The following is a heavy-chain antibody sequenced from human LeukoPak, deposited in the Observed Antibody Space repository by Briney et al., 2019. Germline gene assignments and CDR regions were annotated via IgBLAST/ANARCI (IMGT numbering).Heavy chain of an antibody. CDR2: LSGSGGST. D-gene: IGHD3-10*01. CDR1: GFTFSNYA. CDR3: AKDGEYYYGSGSYPNWFDP. V-gene: IGHV3-23*01. Sequence: PGGSLRLSCAASGFTFSNYAMSWVRQAPGKGLEWVSTLSGSGGSTYYADSVKGRFTISRDNSKNTLYLQMNSLRAEDTAVYYCAKDGEYYYGSGSYPNWFDPWGQGTLVTVSS. J-gene: IGHJ5*02.